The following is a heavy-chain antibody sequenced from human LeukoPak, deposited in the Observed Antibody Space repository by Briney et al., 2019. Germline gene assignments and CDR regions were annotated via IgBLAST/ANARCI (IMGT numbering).Heavy chain of an antibody. D-gene: IGHD6-19*01. Sequence: GGPLRLSCAASGFTFSSYSMNWVRQAPGKGLEGVSSISSSSSYIYYADSVKGRFTISRDNAKTSLYMQMNSLRAEDTAVYYCARPVAVAGTFEFDYWGQGTLVTVSS. V-gene: IGHV3-21*01. CDR2: ISSSSSYI. J-gene: IGHJ4*02. CDR3: ARPVAVAGTFEFDY. CDR1: GFTFSSYS.